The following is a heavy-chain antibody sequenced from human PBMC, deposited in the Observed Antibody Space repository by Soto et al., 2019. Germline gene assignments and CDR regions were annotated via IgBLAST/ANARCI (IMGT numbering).Heavy chain of an antibody. CDR3: TTEAYDNSGSLAFDI. J-gene: IGHJ3*02. CDR2: IFHTGTT. CDR1: GGSITNYY. D-gene: IGHD3-22*01. V-gene: IGHV4-59*08. Sequence: PSETLSPTCTVSGGSITNYYYSWIRQPPGKGLEWIGYIFHTGTTSYNPSLKSRVTLSVDTSQSQFSLKLNSVTTADTAVYYCTTEAYDNSGSLAFDIWGPGTLVTVSS.